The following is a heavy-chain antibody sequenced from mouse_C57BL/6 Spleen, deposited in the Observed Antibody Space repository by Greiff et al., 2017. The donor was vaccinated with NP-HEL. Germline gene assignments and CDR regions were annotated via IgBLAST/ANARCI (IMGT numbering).Heavy chain of an antibody. CDR1: GYTFTSYW. Sequence: VQLQQPGTELVKPGASVKLSCKASGYTFTSYWMHWVKQRPGQGLEWIGNINPSNGGTNYNEKFKSKATLTVDKSSSTAYMQLSSLTSEDSAVYYCARGGGGYYDWFAYWGQGTLVTVSA. CDR2: INPSNGGT. CDR3: ARGGGGYYDWFAY. J-gene: IGHJ3*01. D-gene: IGHD2-3*01. V-gene: IGHV1-53*01.